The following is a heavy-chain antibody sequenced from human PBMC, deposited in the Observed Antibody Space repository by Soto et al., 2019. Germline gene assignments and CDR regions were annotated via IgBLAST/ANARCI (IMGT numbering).Heavy chain of an antibody. Sequence: SETLSLTCAVYGGSFSCYYWSWIRQPPGKGLEWIGYIYYSGSTNYNPSLKSRVTISVDTSKNQFSLKLSSVTAADTAVYYCARMGVWWELHYEVPAIDYWGQGTLVTVSS. CDR3: ARMGVWWELHYEVPAIDY. J-gene: IGHJ4*02. CDR2: IYYSGST. D-gene: IGHD2-15*01. CDR1: GGSFSCYY. V-gene: IGHV4-59*01.